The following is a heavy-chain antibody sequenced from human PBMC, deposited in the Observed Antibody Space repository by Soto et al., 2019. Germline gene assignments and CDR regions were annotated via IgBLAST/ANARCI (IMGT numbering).Heavy chain of an antibody. J-gene: IGHJ4*02. D-gene: IGHD6-13*01. CDR1: GFTFSSRW. CDR2: IKQDENGK. CDR3: STLVVPAAASLVLDF. Sequence: EVQLVESGGGLVQPGGSLRLSCEASGFTFSSRWMTWVRQGPGKGLEWLANIKQDENGKYYVDSVKGRFTISRDNAMNSLSLQMTSLLCEDTPVYFSSTLVVPAAASLVLDFWRQRTLVTVSS. V-gene: IGHV3-7*02.